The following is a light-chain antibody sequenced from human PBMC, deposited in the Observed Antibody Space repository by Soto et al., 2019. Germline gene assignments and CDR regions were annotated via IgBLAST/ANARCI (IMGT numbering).Light chain of an antibody. J-gene: IGLJ2*01. CDR2: GNS. V-gene: IGLV1-40*01. Sequence: QSVLTQPPSVSGAPWQRVTNSCTGSSSKIGAGYDVHWYQQLPGTAPKLLIYGNSNRPSGVPDRFSGSKSGTSASLAITGLQAEDEADYYCQSYDSSLSGVVFGGGTKLTVL. CDR1: SSKIGAGYD. CDR3: QSYDSSLSGVV.